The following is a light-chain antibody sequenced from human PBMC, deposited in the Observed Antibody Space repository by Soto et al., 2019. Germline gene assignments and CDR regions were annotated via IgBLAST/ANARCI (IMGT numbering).Light chain of an antibody. Sequence: SYELTQPPSVSVAPGETARITCGGNNIGSDTVHWYQQKPGQAPVVVVYDDSERPSGTPERLSGSNSDNTATLTINSVEAGDEADYYCQVWDSGSDHVVFGGGTKLTVL. J-gene: IGLJ2*01. CDR3: QVWDSGSDHVV. CDR2: DDS. CDR1: NIGSDT. V-gene: IGLV3-21*02.